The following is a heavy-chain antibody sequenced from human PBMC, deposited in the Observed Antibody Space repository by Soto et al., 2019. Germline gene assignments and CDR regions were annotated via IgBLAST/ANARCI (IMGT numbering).Heavy chain of an antibody. D-gene: IGHD3-10*01. CDR3: ARSLWFGELL. J-gene: IGHJ4*02. V-gene: IGHV2-5*02. CDR2: IYWDDDR. Sequence: QITLKESGPTLGKPTQTLTLTCSFSGFSLSTRGVGVGWIRQPPGKALEWLALIYWDDDRRYSPSLKSRLTITKDTSKNQVVLTMTNMDPVDTATYYCARSLWFGELLWGQGTLVTVSS. CDR1: GFSLSTRGVG.